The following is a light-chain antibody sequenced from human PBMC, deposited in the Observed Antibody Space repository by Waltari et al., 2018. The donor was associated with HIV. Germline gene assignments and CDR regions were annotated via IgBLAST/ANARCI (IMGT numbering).Light chain of an antibody. V-gene: IGLV1-44*01. CDR1: TSNIGRNT. Sequence: QSVLTQPPSASGTPEQRVTISCSGTTSNIGRNTVSWFHQFPGTPPKVLTYGKNHRPSWVPDRFSVSKSGTSASLAISGLQSEDEADYYGASWDDSLNGPVFGGGTKLTVV. CDR3: ASWDDSLNGPV. J-gene: IGLJ2*01. CDR2: GKN.